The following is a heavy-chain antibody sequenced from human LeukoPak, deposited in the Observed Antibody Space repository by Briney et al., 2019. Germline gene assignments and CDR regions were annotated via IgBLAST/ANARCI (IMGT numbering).Heavy chain of an antibody. J-gene: IGHJ4*02. Sequence: ASVKVSCKAFGYPFTGYYMHGWQQAPGQGLEGMGWINPNSGGTNYAQKFQGRVTMTRDTSISTAYMELSRLRSDDTAVYYCARDESGSGSYYNAYWGQGTLVTVSS. CDR1: GYPFTGYY. D-gene: IGHD3-10*01. CDR3: ARDESGSGSYYNAY. CDR2: INPNSGGT. V-gene: IGHV1-2*02.